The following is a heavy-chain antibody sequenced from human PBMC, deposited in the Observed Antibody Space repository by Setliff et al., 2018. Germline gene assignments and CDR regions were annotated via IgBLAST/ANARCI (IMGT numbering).Heavy chain of an antibody. D-gene: IGHD1-26*01. J-gene: IGHJ4*02. CDR2: ISASGDTT. V-gene: IGHV3-23*01. Sequence: GGSLRLSCAASGYTSSSYAMTWVRQAPGKGLEWVSIISASGDTTYYADSVKGRFTVSRDNSKNTLYLQMNSLRAEDTAVYYCCSGSYLFVYWGQGSLVTVSS. CDR1: GYTSSSYA. CDR3: CSGSYLFVY.